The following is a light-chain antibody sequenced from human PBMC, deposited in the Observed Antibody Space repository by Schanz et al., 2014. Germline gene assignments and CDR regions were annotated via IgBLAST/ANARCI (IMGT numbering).Light chain of an antibody. V-gene: IGKV3-11*01. Sequence: EIVLTQSPATLSLSPGERATLSCRASQNVASYLAWYQQRPGRAPRLLIYDASNRATGIPARFSGSGSGTDFTLTISRLEPEDFAVYYCQQYAESPRYTFGQGTKLEIK. CDR3: QQYAESPRYT. CDR1: QNVASY. CDR2: DAS. J-gene: IGKJ2*01.